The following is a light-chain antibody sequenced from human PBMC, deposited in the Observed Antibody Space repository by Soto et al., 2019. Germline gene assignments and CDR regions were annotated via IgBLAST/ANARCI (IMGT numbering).Light chain of an antibody. CDR3: QQYNNWPPAWT. CDR2: GAS. Sequence: EIVMTQSPATLSVSPGERATLSCRASQSVRSNLAWYQQKPGQSPRLLIYGASTRATGIPARFSGSGSGTQFTLTISSLQSEDFAVYHCQQYNNWPPAWTFGQGTKVDIK. CDR1: QSVRSN. V-gene: IGKV3-15*01. J-gene: IGKJ1*01.